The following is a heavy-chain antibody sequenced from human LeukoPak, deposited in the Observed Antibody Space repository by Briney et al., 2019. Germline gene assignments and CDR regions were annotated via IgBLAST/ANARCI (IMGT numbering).Heavy chain of an antibody. CDR3: ARDPTYDYVWGSYRYYFDY. CDR1: GGSFSGYY. D-gene: IGHD3-16*02. Sequence: LSLTCAVYGGSFSGYYWSWIRQPPGKGLEWVSYISSSGSTIYYADSVKGRFTISRDNAKNSLYLQMNSLRAEDTAVYYCARDPTYDYVWGSYRYYFDYWGQGTLVTVSS. CDR2: ISSSGSTI. J-gene: IGHJ4*02. V-gene: IGHV3-11*04.